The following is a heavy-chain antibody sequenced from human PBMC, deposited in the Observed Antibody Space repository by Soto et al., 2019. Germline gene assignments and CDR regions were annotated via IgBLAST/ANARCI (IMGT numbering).Heavy chain of an antibody. V-gene: IGHV4-39*01. CDR1: GGSISSRSYF. J-gene: IGHJ5*02. CDR3: AGFRDFSYWFDP. CDR2: IYYSGNT. D-gene: IGHD3-3*01. Sequence: SETLSLTCSVSGGSISSRSYFWGWIRQTPGKGLEWIGNIYYSGNTYYSPSLKSRVTISVDSSQSQFSLKLQSVTAADTAVYFCAGFRDFSYWFDPWGQGTQVTVSS.